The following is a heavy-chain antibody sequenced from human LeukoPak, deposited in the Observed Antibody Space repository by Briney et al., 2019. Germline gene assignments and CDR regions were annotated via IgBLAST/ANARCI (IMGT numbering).Heavy chain of an antibody. CDR1: GFTFSTYE. J-gene: IGHJ3*02. CDR2: ISSSGSTI. D-gene: IGHD6-19*01. V-gene: IGHV3-48*03. Sequence: PGGSLRLSCAASGFTFSTYEMNWVRQAPGKGLEWVSYISSSGSTIYYADSVKGRFTISRDNAKNSLYLQMNSLRAEDTAVYYFVSGSGWYHDAFDIWGQGTMVTVSS. CDR3: VSGSGWYHDAFDI.